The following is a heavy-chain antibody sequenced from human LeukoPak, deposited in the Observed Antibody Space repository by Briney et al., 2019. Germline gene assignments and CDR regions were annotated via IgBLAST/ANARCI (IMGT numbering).Heavy chain of an antibody. CDR2: INHSGSN. CDR3: ARDLMDDFWSGYPENNAFDI. V-gene: IGHV4-34*01. J-gene: IGHJ3*02. D-gene: IGHD3-3*01. Sequence: SETLSLTCAVYGGSFSGYYWSWIRQPPGKGLEWIGEINHSGSNNYNPYLKSRVTMSVDTSKNQFSLKLSSVTAADTAVYYCARDLMDDFWSGYPENNAFDIWGQGTMVTVSS. CDR1: GGSFSGYY.